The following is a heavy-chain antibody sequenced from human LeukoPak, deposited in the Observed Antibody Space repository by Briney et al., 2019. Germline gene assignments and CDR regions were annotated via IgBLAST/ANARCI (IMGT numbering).Heavy chain of an antibody. CDR1: GYKFATDY. CDR3: ARQAYATRFDAFDI. D-gene: IGHD2-15*01. Sequence: GESLNISCKGSGYKFATDYIGWVRQMPGKGLEWMGIIYPDDSENKYSPSFKGQVTMSVDKSITTAFLQWSSLKASDTAMYYCARQAYATRFDAFDIWGQGTMVTVPS. J-gene: IGHJ3*02. CDR2: IYPDDSEN. V-gene: IGHV5-51*01.